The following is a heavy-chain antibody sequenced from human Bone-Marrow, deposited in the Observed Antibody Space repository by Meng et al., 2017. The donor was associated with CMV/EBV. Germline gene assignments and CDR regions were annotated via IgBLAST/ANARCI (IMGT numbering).Heavy chain of an antibody. CDR3: AKAMRKGFLEWL. CDR2: ISSSSSYI. D-gene: IGHD3-3*01. CDR1: GFTFSSYS. V-gene: IGHV3-21*04. J-gene: IGHJ4*02. Sequence: GGSLRLSCAASGFTFSSYSMNWVRQAPGKGLEWVSSISSSSSYIYYADSVKGRFTISRDNSKNTLYLQMNSLRAEDTAVYYCAKAMRKGFLEWLWGQGNRVNGAS.